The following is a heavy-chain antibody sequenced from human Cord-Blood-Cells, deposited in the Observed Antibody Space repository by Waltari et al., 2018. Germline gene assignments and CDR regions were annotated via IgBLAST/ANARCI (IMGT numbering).Heavy chain of an antibody. V-gene: IGHV3-30-3*01. Sequence: QVQLVESGGGVVQRGRYMVLSCPAAGFTFSSYAMHWVRQAPGKGLEWVAVISYDGSNKYYADSVKGRFTISRDNSKNTLYLQMNSLRAEDTAVYYCARSLDYWGQGTLVTVSS. CDR2: ISYDGSNK. CDR3: ARSLDY. CDR1: GFTFSSYA. J-gene: IGHJ4*02.